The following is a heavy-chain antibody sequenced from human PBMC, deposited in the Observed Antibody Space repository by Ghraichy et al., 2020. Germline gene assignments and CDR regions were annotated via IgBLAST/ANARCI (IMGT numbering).Heavy chain of an antibody. CDR3: ARDPNYGSGSYYNVGYYGMDV. CDR2: ISSSSSTI. Sequence: GASLRLSCAASGFTFSSYSMNWVRQAPGKGLEWVSYISSSSSTIYYADSVKGRFTISRDNAKNSLYLQMNSLRAEDTAVYYCARDPNYGSGSYYNVGYYGMDVWGQGTTVTVSS. CDR1: GFTFSSYS. V-gene: IGHV3-48*01. D-gene: IGHD3-10*01. J-gene: IGHJ6*02.